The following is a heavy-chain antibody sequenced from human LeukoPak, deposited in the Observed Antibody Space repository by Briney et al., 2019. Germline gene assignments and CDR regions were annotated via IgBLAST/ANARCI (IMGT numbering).Heavy chain of an antibody. CDR2: INSDGSTT. V-gene: IGHV3-74*01. CDR3: AQSYYMDV. CDR1: GFTFSSYW. J-gene: IGHJ6*03. Sequence: PXGSLRLSCAASGFTFSSYWMHWVRQAPGKGLVWVSRINSDGSTTICADSVKGRFAISRDNAKNTLYLQMNSLRAEDTAVYYCAQSYYMDVWGKGTTVTVS.